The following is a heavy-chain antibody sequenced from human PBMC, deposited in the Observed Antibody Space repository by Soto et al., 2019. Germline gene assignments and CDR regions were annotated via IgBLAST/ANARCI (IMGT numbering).Heavy chain of an antibody. CDR2: IYYSGST. CDR1: GGSISSSSYY. Sequence: QLQLQESGPGLVKPSETLSLTCTVSGGSISSSSYYWGWIRQPPGKGLEWIGSIYYSGSTYYNPSLKSRVTISVDTSKNQFSLKLSSVTAADTAVYYCASAGKLRGYTYGPFDYWGQGTLFTVSS. V-gene: IGHV4-39*01. D-gene: IGHD5-18*01. J-gene: IGHJ4*02. CDR3: ASAGKLRGYTYGPFDY.